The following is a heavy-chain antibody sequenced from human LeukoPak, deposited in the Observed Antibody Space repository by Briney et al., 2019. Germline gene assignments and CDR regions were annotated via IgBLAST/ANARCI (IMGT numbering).Heavy chain of an antibody. CDR2: IIPIFGTA. CDR1: GGTFSSYA. V-gene: IGHV1-69*13. Sequence: SVKVSCKASGGTFSSYAISWVRQAPGQGLEWMGGIIPIFGTANYAQKFQGRVTITADESTSTAYMELSSLRSEDTAVYYCARGRWVATILTRQKEDYYYYYGMDVWGQGTTVTVSS. D-gene: IGHD5-24*01. J-gene: IGHJ6*02. CDR3: ARGRWVATILTRQKEDYYYYYGMDV.